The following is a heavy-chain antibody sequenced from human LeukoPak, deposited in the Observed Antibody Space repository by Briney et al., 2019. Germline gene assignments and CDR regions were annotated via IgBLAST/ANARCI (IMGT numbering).Heavy chain of an antibody. J-gene: IGHJ4*02. D-gene: IGHD3-22*01. CDR1: GFTFSDYY. CDR2: IKQDGSEK. CDR3: ARVQDYYDSSGPFDY. Sequence: GGSLRLSCAASGFTFSDYYMSWIRQAPGKGLEWVANIKQDGSEKYYVDSVKGRFTISRDNAKNSLYLQMNSLRAEDTAVYYCARVQDYYDSSGPFDYWGQGTLVTVSS. V-gene: IGHV3-7*03.